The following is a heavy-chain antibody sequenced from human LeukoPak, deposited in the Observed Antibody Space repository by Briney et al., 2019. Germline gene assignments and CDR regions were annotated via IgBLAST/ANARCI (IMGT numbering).Heavy chain of an antibody. D-gene: IGHD3-3*01. J-gene: IGHJ4*02. CDR1: GFTFGKYW. CDR3: ARDQYDTWSRRGNFDS. CDR2: IKLDGSEK. Sequence: GSLRLSCVASGFTFGKYWMSWVRQAPGKGLEWVANIKLDGSEKNYVDSVKGRFTISRDNTKNSLYLQMNSLRAEDTAVFYCARDQYDTWSRRGNFDSWGQGTLVIVSS. V-gene: IGHV3-7*03.